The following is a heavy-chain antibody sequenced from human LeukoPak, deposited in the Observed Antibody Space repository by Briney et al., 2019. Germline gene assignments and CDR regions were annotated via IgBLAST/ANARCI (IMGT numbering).Heavy chain of an antibody. CDR3: APTLGYCSSTSCFRDDP. CDR2: ISAYNGNT. CDR1: GYTFTSYG. V-gene: IGHV1-18*01. D-gene: IGHD2-2*01. J-gene: IGHJ5*02. Sequence: ASGKVSCKASGYTFTSYGISWVRQAPGQGLEWMGWISAYNGNTNYAQKLQGRVTMTTDTSTSTAYMEPRSLRSDDTAVYYCAPTLGYCSSTSCFRDDPWGQGTLVTVSS.